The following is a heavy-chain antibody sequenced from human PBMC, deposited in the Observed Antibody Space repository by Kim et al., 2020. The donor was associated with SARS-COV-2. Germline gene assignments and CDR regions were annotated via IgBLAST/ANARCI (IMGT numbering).Heavy chain of an antibody. D-gene: IGHD3-9*01. J-gene: IGHJ6*02. CDR1: GFTFSSTD. V-gene: IGHV3-53*01. Sequence: GGSLRLSCAASGFTFSSTDMSWVRQAPGKGLVWVSLIYGGGGTYYEAPATSRRTITTDNSKRTSHLQINSLRTEDPAADYCVTNGVDWYRMVDWGHWTP. CDR3: VTNGVDWYRMVD. CDR2: IYGGGGT.